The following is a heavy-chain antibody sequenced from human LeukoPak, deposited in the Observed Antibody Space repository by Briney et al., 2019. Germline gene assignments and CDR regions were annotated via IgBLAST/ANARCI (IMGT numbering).Heavy chain of an antibody. CDR3: ARAQAEGYSYGQYASDY. CDR2: ISYDGSNK. CDR1: GLSVSSYA. Sequence: GGSLRLSCAATGLSVSSYAMHWVRQAPGKGLEWVAVISYDGSNKYYADTVKGRFTISRDNSKNTLYLQMNSLRAEDTAVYYCARAQAEGYSYGQYASDYWGQGTLVTVSS. J-gene: IGHJ4*02. D-gene: IGHD5-18*01. V-gene: IGHV3-30-3*01.